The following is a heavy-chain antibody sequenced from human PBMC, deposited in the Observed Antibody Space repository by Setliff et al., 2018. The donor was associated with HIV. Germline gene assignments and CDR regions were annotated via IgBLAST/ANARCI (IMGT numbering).Heavy chain of an antibody. CDR3: ARHVTGAAYWNFFDY. Sequence: PSETLSLTCTVSGGSISSHYWSWIRQPPGKGLEWIGYIYYSGSTNYNPSLKSRVTISVDTSKNQFSLKLSSVTAADTAVYYCARHVTGAAYWNFFDYWGQGTLVTVSS. CDR2: IYYSGST. V-gene: IGHV4-59*11. J-gene: IGHJ4*02. CDR1: GGSISSHY. D-gene: IGHD1-26*01.